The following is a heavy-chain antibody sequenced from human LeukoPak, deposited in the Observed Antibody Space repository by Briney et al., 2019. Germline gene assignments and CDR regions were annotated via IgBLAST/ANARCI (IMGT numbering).Heavy chain of an antibody. J-gene: IGHJ4*02. D-gene: IGHD6-13*01. CDR1: GFTFSSYG. CDR3: AKEGSSWSSSDFDY. V-gene: IGHV3-33*06. CDR2: IWYDGSNK. Sequence: GGSLRLSCAASGFTFSSYGMHWVRQAPGKRLEWVAVIWYDGSNKYYADSVKGRFTISRDNSKNTLYLQMNSLRAEDTAVYYCAKEGSSWSSSDFDYWGQGTLVTVSS.